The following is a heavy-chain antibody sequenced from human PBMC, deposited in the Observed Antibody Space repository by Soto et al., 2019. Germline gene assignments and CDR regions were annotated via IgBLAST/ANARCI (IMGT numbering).Heavy chain of an antibody. CDR3: ARDLWWYLH. D-gene: IGHD2-15*01. V-gene: IGHV3-23*01. CDR1: GFTFSSHA. Sequence: EVQLLESGGGLVQPGGAPRLSCAASGFTFSSHAMSWVRQAPGKGLEWISSISAGSEGAYYADSVKGRFTISRDNSNNPLYLQMNSLRAEDTAVYYCARDLWWYLHWGQGTLVTVSS. J-gene: IGHJ4*02. CDR2: ISAGSEGA.